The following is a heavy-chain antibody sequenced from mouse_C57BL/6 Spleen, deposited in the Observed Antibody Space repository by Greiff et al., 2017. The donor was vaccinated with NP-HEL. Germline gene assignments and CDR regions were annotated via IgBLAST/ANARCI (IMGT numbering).Heavy chain of an antibody. D-gene: IGHD1-1*01. CDR2: ISDGGSYT. CDR3: AREGYGSSSRFAY. J-gene: IGHJ3*01. V-gene: IGHV5-4*01. Sequence: EVKLVESGGGLVKPGGSLKLSCAASGFTFSSYAMSWVRQTPEKRLEWVATISDGGSYTYYPDNVKGRVTISRDNAKNNLYLQMSHLKSEDTAMYYCAREGYGSSSRFAYWGQGTLVTVSA. CDR1: GFTFSSYA.